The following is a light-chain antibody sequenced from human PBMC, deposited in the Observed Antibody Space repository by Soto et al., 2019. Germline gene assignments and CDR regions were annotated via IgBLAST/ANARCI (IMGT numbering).Light chain of an antibody. V-gene: IGLV2-11*01. CDR3: CSYAGSYTL. Sequence: QSALTQPRSVSGSPGQSVTISCTGTSSDVGGYNYVSWYQQHPGKAPKLMIYDVSKRPSGVPDHFSGSKSGNTASLTNSGLQAEDEADYYCCSYAGSYTLFGGGTKLTVL. CDR1: SSDVGGYNY. J-gene: IGLJ2*01. CDR2: DVS.